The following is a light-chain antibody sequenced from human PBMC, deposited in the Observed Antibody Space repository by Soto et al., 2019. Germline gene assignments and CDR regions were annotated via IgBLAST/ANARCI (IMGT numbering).Light chain of an antibody. V-gene: IGKV3-15*01. CDR3: QQCRNWPLT. CDR2: DAS. J-gene: IGKJ4*01. CDR1: QNVYNN. Sequence: EIVMTQSPATLSVSPGEGATLSCKASQNVYNNLAWYQQRPGQPPRLLISDASTRATGISARFSGSGYGTEFTLTFSSLQSEDFAVYFCQQCRNWPLTFGGGTKVEIK.